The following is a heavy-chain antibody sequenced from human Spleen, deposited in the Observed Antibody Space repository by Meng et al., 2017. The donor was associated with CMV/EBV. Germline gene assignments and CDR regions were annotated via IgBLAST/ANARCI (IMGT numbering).Heavy chain of an antibody. J-gene: IGHJ2*01. V-gene: IGHV1-69*04. Sequence: GGTFSSYTISWVRQDPGQGLEWMGRIIPILGIANYAQKFQGRVTITADKSTSTAYMELSSLRSEDTAVYYCARDASIAARPLWYFDLWGRGTLVTVSS. CDR1: GGTFSSYT. CDR2: IIPILGIA. D-gene: IGHD6-6*01. CDR3: ARDASIAARPLWYFDL.